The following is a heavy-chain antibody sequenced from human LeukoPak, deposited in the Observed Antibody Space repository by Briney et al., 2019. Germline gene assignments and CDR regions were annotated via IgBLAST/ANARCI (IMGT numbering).Heavy chain of an antibody. Sequence: SETLSLTCAVSGYSISSGYYWGWIRQPPGKGLEWIGSIYHSGSTYYNPSLKSRVTISVDTSKNQFSLKLSSVTAADTAVYYCARQAAPVNYYDSSGYCPYYFDYWGQGTLVTVSP. J-gene: IGHJ4*02. CDR2: IYHSGST. CDR1: GYSISSGYY. V-gene: IGHV4-38-2*01. D-gene: IGHD3-22*01. CDR3: ARQAAPVNYYDSSGYCPYYFDY.